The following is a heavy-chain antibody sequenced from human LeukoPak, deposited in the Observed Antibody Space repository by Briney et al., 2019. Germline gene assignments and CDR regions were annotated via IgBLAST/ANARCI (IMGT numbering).Heavy chain of an antibody. CDR1: GFTFSSYS. CDR2: ISSSSSTI. D-gene: IGHD3-22*01. J-gene: IGHJ4*02. V-gene: IGHV3-48*04. CDR3: ARVPSNYDSSGRGGY. Sequence: GGSLRLSCAASGFTFSSYSMNWVRQAPGKGLEWVSYISSSSSTIYYADSVKGRFTISRDNAKNSLYLQMNSLRAEDTAVYYCARVPSNYDSSGRGGYWGQGTLVTVSS.